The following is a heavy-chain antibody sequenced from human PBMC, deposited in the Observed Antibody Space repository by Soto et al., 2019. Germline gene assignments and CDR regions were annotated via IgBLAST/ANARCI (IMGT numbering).Heavy chain of an antibody. CDR1: GGSISSGGYY. J-gene: IGHJ6*02. CDR3: AREHSSSWIYGMDV. D-gene: IGHD6-13*01. CDR2: IYYSGST. V-gene: IGHV4-31*01. Sequence: QVQLQESGPGLVKPSQTLSLTCTVSGGSISSGGYYWSWIRQHPGKGLEWIGYIYYSGSTYYNPSLKSLVTISVDTSKNQFSLKLSSVTAADTAVYYCAREHSSSWIYGMDVWGQGTTVTVSS.